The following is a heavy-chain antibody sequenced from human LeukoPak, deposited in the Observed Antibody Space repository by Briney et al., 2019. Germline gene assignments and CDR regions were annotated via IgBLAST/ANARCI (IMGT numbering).Heavy chain of an antibody. D-gene: IGHD3-22*01. Sequence: SETLSLTCAVYGGSFSGYYWSWIRQPPGKGLQGIGEINHSGSTNYNPSLKSRVTISVDTSKNQFSLKLSSVTAADTAVYYCARARGIVVVYYFDYWGQGTLVTVSS. CDR2: INHSGST. V-gene: IGHV4-34*01. J-gene: IGHJ4*02. CDR1: GGSFSGYY. CDR3: ARARGIVVVYYFDY.